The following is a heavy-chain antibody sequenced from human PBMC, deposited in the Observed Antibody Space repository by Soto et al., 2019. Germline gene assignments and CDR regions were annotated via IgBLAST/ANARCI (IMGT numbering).Heavy chain of an antibody. CDR1: GASFSCYY. CDR3: ARPFACDSSWERNYGY. D-gene: IGHD6-13*01. J-gene: IGHJ4*02. V-gene: IGHV4-34*01. CDR2: INHSGST. Sequence: SETLSLTCAFYGASFSCYYYSWIRQPPQKGLEMIGEINHSGSTNYNPSLKSRVTITVDTSKNQFSLKLSTVTAADTAVYYCARPFACDSSWERNYGYWGQGTLVTVSS.